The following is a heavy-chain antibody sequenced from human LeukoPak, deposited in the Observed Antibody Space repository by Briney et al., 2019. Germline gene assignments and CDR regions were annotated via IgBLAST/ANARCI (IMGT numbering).Heavy chain of an antibody. V-gene: IGHV3-23*01. Sequence: PGGSLRLSCAASGFTFSSYAMSWVRQAPGKGLEWVSAISGSGGSTYYADSVKGRFTISRDNSKNTLYLQMNSLRAEDTAVYYCAKVMRSGGSCYRSVFDYWGQGTLVTVSS. CDR1: GFTFSSYA. CDR2: ISGSGGST. D-gene: IGHD2-15*01. J-gene: IGHJ4*02. CDR3: AKVMRSGGSCYRSVFDY.